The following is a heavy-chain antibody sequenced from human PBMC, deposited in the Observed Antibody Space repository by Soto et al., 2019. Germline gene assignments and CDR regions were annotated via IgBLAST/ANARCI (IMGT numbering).Heavy chain of an antibody. J-gene: IGHJ6*02. CDR1: GGTFSNYA. CDR3: ARVVILVPTASTHYYYHMDA. D-gene: IGHD2-2*01. V-gene: IGHV1-69*01. Sequence: QVQLVQSGAEVRKPGSSVTVSCKASGGTFSNYAISWVRQAPGQGLEWMGGIIPIVGTGSYAQKFQGRVTTTADEPTTTAYMELSSLRFEDTAVYYCARVVILVPTASTHYYYHMDAWGPGTKVTVSS. CDR2: IIPIVGTG.